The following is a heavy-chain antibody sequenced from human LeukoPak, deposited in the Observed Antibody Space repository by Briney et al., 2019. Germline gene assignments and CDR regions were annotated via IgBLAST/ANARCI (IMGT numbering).Heavy chain of an antibody. CDR2: IYYSGST. CDR1: GGSITSNY. V-gene: IGHV4-59*12. J-gene: IGHJ6*02. D-gene: IGHD1-7*01. Sequence: SETLSLTCTVSGGSITSNYWSWIRQPPGKGLEWIGYIYYSGSTNYNPSLQSRVTISVDTSKNQFSLRLSSVTAADTVVYYCAGGGTYYYYGMDVWGQGTTVTVSS. CDR3: AGGGTYYYYGMDV.